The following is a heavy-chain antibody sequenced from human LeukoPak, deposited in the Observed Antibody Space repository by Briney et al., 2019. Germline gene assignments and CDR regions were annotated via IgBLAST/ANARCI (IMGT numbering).Heavy chain of an antibody. Sequence: GGSLRLSCAVSGFTFSNYGMSWVRQARGKGLEWVSAISASGGSTYYAGSVKGRFTISRDNSENTLHLQVNSLRAEDTAVYYCAKDYGSGSPSRFDYWGQGTLVTVSS. CDR3: AKDYGSGSPSRFDY. D-gene: IGHD3-10*01. J-gene: IGHJ4*02. V-gene: IGHV3-23*01. CDR1: GFTFSNYG. CDR2: ISASGGST.